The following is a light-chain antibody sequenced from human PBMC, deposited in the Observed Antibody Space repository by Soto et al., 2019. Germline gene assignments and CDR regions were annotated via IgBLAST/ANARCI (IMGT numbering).Light chain of an antibody. CDR1: NSDIGLFSS. V-gene: IGLV2-14*03. CDR3: SSYTAFSTLI. J-gene: IGLJ2*01. CDR2: DVS. Sequence: QSALTQPASVSGSPGQSVTISCTGSNSDIGLFSSVSWYTQHSGKAPKVIIYDVSNRPSGVSSRFSGSKSGNTASLTISGLQAEDEAFYFCSSYTAFSTLIFGGGTKLTVL.